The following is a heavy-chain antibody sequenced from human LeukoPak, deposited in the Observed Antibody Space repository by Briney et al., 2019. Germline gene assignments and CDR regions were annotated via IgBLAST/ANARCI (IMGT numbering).Heavy chain of an antibody. D-gene: IGHD1/OR15-1a*01. V-gene: IGHV4-4*07. Sequence: PSETLSLTCTVSGGSISSYYWSWIRQPAGKGLEWIGRIYTSGSTNYNPSLKSRVTMSVDTSKNQFSLKLSSVTAADTAVYYCARAAQNNIHRPYYFDYWGQGTLVTVSS. CDR2: IYTSGST. J-gene: IGHJ4*02. CDR1: GGSISSYY. CDR3: ARAAQNNIHRPYYFDY.